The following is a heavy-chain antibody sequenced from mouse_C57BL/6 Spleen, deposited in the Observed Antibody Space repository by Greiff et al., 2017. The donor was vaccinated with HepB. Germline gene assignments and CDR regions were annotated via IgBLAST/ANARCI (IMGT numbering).Heavy chain of an antibody. CDR1: GYTFTSYW. CDR3: ARDDGYYLWFAY. CDR2: IYPGSGST. D-gene: IGHD2-3*01. J-gene: IGHJ3*01. Sequence: VKLVESGAELVKPGASVKMSCKASGYTFTSYWITWVKQRPGQGLEWIGDIYPGSGSTNYNEKFKSKATLTVDTSSSTAYMQLSSLTSEDSAVYYCARDDGYYLWFAYWGQGTLVTVSA. V-gene: IGHV1-55*01.